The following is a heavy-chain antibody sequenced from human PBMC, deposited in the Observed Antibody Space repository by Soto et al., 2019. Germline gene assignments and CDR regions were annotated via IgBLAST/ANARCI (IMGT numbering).Heavy chain of an antibody. J-gene: IGHJ6*02. D-gene: IGHD3-10*01. Sequence: ASVKVSCKASGYTFTSYGISWVRQAPGQGLEWMGWISAYNGNTNYAQKLQGRVTMTTDTSTGTAYMELRSLSSHDTAVYSCARDRGSFGHRMDVWRQETRVTVSS. CDR1: GYTFTSYG. CDR2: ISAYNGNT. V-gene: IGHV1-18*04. CDR3: ARDRGSFGHRMDV.